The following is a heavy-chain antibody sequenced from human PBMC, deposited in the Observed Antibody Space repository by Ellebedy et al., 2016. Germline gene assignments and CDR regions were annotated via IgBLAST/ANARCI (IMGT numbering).Heavy chain of an antibody. Sequence: GSLRLSCTVSGGSISSSTYYWGWIRQPPGKGLEWIGSIYHSGSTYYYPSLKSRVTISLHTSKNQFSLKLTSVTAAGTAVYYCAASRSGELRGFDSWGQGTLVIVSS. V-gene: IGHV4-39*07. J-gene: IGHJ4*02. D-gene: IGHD1-7*01. CDR2: IYHSGST. CDR3: AASRSGELRGFDS. CDR1: GGSISSSTYY.